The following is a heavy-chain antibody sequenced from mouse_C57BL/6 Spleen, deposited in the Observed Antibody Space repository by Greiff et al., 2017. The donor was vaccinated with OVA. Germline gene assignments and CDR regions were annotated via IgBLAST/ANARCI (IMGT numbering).Heavy chain of an antibody. Sequence: QVHVKQPGAELVRPGSSVKLSCKASGYTFTSYWMDWVKQRPGQGLEWIGNIYPSDSETHYNQKFKDKATLTVDKSSSTAYMQLSSLTSEDSAVYYCARRTAQAIGDYWGQGTTLTVSS. J-gene: IGHJ2*01. CDR2: IYPSDSET. D-gene: IGHD3-2*02. CDR3: ARRTAQAIGDY. V-gene: IGHV1-61*01. CDR1: GYTFTSYW.